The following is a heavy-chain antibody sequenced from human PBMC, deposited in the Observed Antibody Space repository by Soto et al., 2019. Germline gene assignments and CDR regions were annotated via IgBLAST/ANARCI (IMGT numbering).Heavy chain of an antibody. V-gene: IGHV1-8*01. Sequence: QVQLVQSGAEVKKPGASVTVSCKASGYTFTSYDINWVRQATGQGLEWMGWMNPNSGNTFYAQKFQGRVTMTRNTSISTAYMVLSSLRSEDTAVYYRATERWEDAFDIWGQGTMVTVSS. D-gene: IGHD1-26*01. CDR2: MNPNSGNT. J-gene: IGHJ3*02. CDR1: GYTFTSYD. CDR3: ATERWEDAFDI.